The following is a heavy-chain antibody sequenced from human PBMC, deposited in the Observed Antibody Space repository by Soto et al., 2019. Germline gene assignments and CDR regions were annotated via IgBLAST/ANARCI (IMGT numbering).Heavy chain of an antibody. V-gene: IGHV3-23*01. CDR2: ISGSGGST. Sequence: GGSLRLSCAASGFTFSSYAMSWVRQAPGKGLEWVSAISGSGGSTYYADSVKGRFTISRDNSKNTLYLQMNSLRAEDTAVYYCAKGGVPAAITANYFDYWGQGTLVTVSS. CDR1: GFTFSSYA. CDR3: AKGGVPAAITANYFDY. D-gene: IGHD2-2*01. J-gene: IGHJ4*02.